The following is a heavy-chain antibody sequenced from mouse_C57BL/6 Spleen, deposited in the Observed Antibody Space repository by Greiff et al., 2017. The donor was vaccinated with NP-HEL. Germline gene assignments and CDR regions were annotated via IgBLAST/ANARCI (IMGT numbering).Heavy chain of an antibody. V-gene: IGHV1-77*01. D-gene: IGHD1-1*01. CDR1: GYTFTDYY. Sequence: VKLMESGAELVKPGASVKISCKASGYTFTDYYINWVKQRPGQGLEWIGKIGPGSGSTYYNEKFKGKATLTADKSSSTAYMQLSSLTSEDSAVYFCATITTVVATGFDYWGQGTTLTVSS. CDR2: IGPGSGST. J-gene: IGHJ2*01. CDR3: ATITTVVATGFDY.